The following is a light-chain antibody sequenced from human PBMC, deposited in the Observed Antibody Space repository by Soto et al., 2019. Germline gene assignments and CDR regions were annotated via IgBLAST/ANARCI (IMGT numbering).Light chain of an antibody. V-gene: IGKV3-11*01. CDR3: QQRRNWPRT. J-gene: IGKJ2*01. CDR2: DPS. Sequence: EIVLTQSPATLSLSPGERATLSCRASQSVSNSLVWFQQKPGQAPRLLIYDPSNRATDIPARFSGSGSGTDFTLTISSLEPEDLAVYYCQQRRNWPRTFGQGTKLEIK. CDR1: QSVSNS.